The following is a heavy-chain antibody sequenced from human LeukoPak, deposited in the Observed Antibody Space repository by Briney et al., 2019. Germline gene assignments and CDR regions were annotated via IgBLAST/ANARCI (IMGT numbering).Heavy chain of an antibody. CDR2: IYPGDSDT. J-gene: IGHJ4*02. V-gene: IGHV5-51*01. Sequence: GESLKISCKGSGYSFTSYWIGWVRQMPGKGLEWMGIIYPGDSDTRYSPSFQGQVTISADKSISTAYLQWSSLKASDTAVYYCARGYFDWLLPTDYWGQGTLVTVSS. D-gene: IGHD3-9*01. CDR1: GYSFTSYW. CDR3: ARGYFDWLLPTDY.